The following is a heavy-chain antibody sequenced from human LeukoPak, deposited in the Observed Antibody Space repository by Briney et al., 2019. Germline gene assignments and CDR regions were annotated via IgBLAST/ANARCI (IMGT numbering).Heavy chain of an antibody. J-gene: IGHJ6*03. CDR2: IYTSGST. CDR3: ARDKSWYYGLKRYYYYYMDV. V-gene: IGHV4-61*02. Sequence: KTSETLSLTCTVSGGSISSASHYWSWIRQPAGKGLEWIGRIYTSGSTDYNPSLKSRVTISADTSKNQFSLQLNSVTAADTAVYYCARDKSWYYGLKRYYYYYMDVWGKGTTVTISS. CDR1: GGSISSASHY. D-gene: IGHD3-10*01.